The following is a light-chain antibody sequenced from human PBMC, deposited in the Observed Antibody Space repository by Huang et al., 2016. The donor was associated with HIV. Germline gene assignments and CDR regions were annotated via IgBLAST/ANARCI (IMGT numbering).Light chain of an antibody. V-gene: IGKV3-11*01. CDR1: QSIDNY. CDR2: DAS. J-gene: IGKJ2*01. CDR3: QQRSHWRT. Sequence: EIVLTQSPVTLFLSPGERATRSCRGSQSIDNYLAWDQQKPGQAPRLIIYDASDRVTGVPVRFSGSGSGTCFTLTISSLEPEDFAVYYCQQRSHWRTFGQGTKLEIK.